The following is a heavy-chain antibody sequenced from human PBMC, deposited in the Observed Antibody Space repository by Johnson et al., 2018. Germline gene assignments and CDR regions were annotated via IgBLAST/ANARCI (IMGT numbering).Heavy chain of an antibody. CDR2: ISGSGGST. J-gene: IGHJ6*03. D-gene: IGHD2-21*02. Sequence: VQLQESGGGLVQPGGSLRLSCAASGFTLSSYAMSWVRQAPGKGLEWVSNISGSGGSTYYADSVRGRFPTSSENSQNTLYLQMNSLRAEDKAGNYCAKVRDRDPTYDYYMDVWGKGTTVTVSS. V-gene: IGHV3-23*01. CDR3: AKVRDRDPTYDYYMDV. CDR1: GFTLSSYA.